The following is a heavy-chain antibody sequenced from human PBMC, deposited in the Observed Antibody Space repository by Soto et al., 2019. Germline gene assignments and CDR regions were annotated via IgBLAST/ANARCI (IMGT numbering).Heavy chain of an antibody. CDR2: ISSTTNYI. V-gene: IGHV3-21*06. CDR3: ARESADLTSNFDY. Sequence: EVPLVESGGGLVKPGGSLRLSCAASGFTFTRYSMNWVRQAPGKGLEWVSSISSTTNYIYYGDSMKGRFTISRDNAKNSLYLEMNSLPAEDTAVYYCARESADLTSNFDYWGQGTLVTVSS. CDR1: GFTFTRYS. J-gene: IGHJ4*02.